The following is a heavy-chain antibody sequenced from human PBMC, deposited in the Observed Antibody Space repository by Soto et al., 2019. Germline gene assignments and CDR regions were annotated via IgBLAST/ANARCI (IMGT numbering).Heavy chain of an antibody. CDR2: INHSGST. CDR3: ARGRNGFFAE. J-gene: IGHJ4*02. V-gene: IGHV4-34*01. Sequence: QVQLQQWGAGLLKPSETLSLTCAVYGGSFSGYYWSWIRQPPGKGLEWIGEINHSGSTNYNPSLKSRVTISVDTSKNQFSQKLSSVTAADTAVYYCARGRNGFFAEWGQGTLVTVSS. CDR1: GGSFSGYY.